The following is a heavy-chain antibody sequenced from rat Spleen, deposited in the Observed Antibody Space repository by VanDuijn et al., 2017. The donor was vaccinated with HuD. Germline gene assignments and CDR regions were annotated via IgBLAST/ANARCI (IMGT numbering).Heavy chain of an antibody. CDR3: ARRHYGYTDYFDY. V-gene: IGHV5-29*01. J-gene: IGHJ2*01. CDR1: GFTFSDYY. Sequence: EVQLVVSGGGLVQPGRSLKLSCAASGFTFSDYYMAWVRQDPAKGLEWVATSRYDGILTFYRDFVKGRFTISRDNAKSTLYLQLDSLRSEDTATYYCARRHYGYTDYFDYWGQGVMVTVSS. D-gene: IGHD1-11*01. CDR2: SRYDGILT.